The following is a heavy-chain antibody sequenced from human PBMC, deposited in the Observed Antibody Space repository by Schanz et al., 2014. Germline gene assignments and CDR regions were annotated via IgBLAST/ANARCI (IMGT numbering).Heavy chain of an antibody. D-gene: IGHD2-2*01. CDR1: GFTFSDHY. J-gene: IGHJ4*02. Sequence: AQLLQFGGGVVQPGRSLRLSCAASGFTFSDHYMDWVRQAPGKGLEWVSAISGSGGSTYYADSVKGRFTISRDNSKNTLYLQMNSLKTEDTAMYYCARRASCSRIGCPFDSWGQGTLVTVSS. CDR2: ISGSGGST. V-gene: IGHV3-23*01. CDR3: ARRASCSRIGCPFDS.